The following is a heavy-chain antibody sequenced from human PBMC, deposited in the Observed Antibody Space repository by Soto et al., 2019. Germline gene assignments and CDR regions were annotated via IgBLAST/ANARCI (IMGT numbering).Heavy chain of an antibody. CDR1: GGTFSSYT. V-gene: IGHV1-69*04. Sequence: GASVKVSCKASGGTFSSYTISWVRQAPGQGLEWMGRIIPILGIANYAQKFQGRVTITADKSTSTAYMELSSLRSEDTAVYYCARDPPFLGNDYSNLFDYWGQGTLVTVSS. CDR3: ARDPPFLGNDYSNLFDY. D-gene: IGHD4-4*01. J-gene: IGHJ4*02. CDR2: IIPILGIA.